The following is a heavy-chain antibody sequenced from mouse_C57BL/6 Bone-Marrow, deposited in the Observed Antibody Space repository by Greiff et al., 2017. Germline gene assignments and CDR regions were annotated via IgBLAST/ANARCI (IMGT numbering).Heavy chain of an antibody. CDR2: IDPSDSYT. J-gene: IGHJ4*01. D-gene: IGHD2-5*01. CDR3: AGSNYGDYYAMDY. CDR1: GYTFTSYW. V-gene: IGHV1-50*01. Sequence: QVQLQQPGAELVKPGASVKLSCKASGYTFTSYWMQWVKQRPGQGLEWIGEIDPSDSYTNYNQKFKGKATLTVATSSSTAYMQLSSLTSDDAAVYYCAGSNYGDYYAMDYWGQGTSVTVSS.